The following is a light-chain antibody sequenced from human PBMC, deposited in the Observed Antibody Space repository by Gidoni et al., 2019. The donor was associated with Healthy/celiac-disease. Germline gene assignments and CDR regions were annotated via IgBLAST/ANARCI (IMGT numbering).Light chain of an antibody. J-gene: IGKJ3*01. CDR3: QQRSNWFT. CDR2: DAS. Sequence: EIVLTQSPAPLSLSPGERATLSCRASQSVSSYLAWYQQKPGQAPRLLIYDASNRATGTPARFSGSGSGTDFTLTISSLEPEDFAVYYCQQRSNWFTFGPGTKVEIK. CDR1: QSVSSY. V-gene: IGKV3-11*01.